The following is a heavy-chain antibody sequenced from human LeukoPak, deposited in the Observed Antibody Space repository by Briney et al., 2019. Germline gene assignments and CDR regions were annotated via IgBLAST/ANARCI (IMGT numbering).Heavy chain of an antibody. CDR2: IYYSGST. J-gene: IGHJ4*02. V-gene: IGHV4-39*01. Sequence: SETLSLTCTVSGGSISSSSYYWGWIRQPPGKGLEWIGSIYYSGSTYYNPSLKSRVTISVDTSKNQFSLKLSSVTAADTAVYYCARGRLHGYYYDSSGVYVDYRGQGTLVTVSS. CDR1: GGSISSSSYY. D-gene: IGHD3-22*01. CDR3: ARGRLHGYYYDSSGVYVDY.